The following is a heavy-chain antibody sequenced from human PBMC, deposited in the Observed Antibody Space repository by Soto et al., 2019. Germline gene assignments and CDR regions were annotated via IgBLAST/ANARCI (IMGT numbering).Heavy chain of an antibody. CDR3: ARDQMEGPYSSSWYGWDNSKGGSGPFDY. CDR1: GYTFTGYY. J-gene: IGHJ4*02. V-gene: IGHV1-2*04. CDR2: INPNSGGT. Sequence: ASVKVSCKASGYTFTGYYMHWVRQAPGQGLEWMGWINPNSGGTNYAQKFQGWVTMTRDTSISTAYMELSRLRSDDTAVYYCARDQMEGPYSSSWYGWDNSKGGSGPFDYWGQGTLVTVSS. D-gene: IGHD6-13*01.